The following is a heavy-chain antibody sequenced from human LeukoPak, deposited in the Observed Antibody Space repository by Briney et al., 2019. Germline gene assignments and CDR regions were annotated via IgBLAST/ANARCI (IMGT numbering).Heavy chain of an antibody. D-gene: IGHD3-3*01. CDR3: ARQGHYDFWSGYDY. Sequence: PTETLSLTCTVSGGSISSSSYYWSWIRQPPGKGLEWIGYIYYSGSTNYNPSLKSRVTISVDTSKNQFSLKLSSVTAADTAVYYCARQGHYDFWSGYDYWGQGTLVTVSS. J-gene: IGHJ4*02. CDR1: GGSISSSSYY. V-gene: IGHV4-61*05. CDR2: IYYSGST.